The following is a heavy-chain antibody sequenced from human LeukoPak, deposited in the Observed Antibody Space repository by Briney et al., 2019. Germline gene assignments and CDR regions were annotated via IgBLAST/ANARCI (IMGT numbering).Heavy chain of an antibody. Sequence: GKSLRLSCAASGFTVISNYMSWVRQAPGKGLECVSVIHDGGITYYADSVKGRFTISRDNSKNTVCLQMNSLRAGDTAVYYCARTHPTGYFDYWGQGTLVTVSS. CDR2: IHDGGIT. CDR1: GFTVISNY. V-gene: IGHV3-53*01. D-gene: IGHD1-14*01. J-gene: IGHJ4*02. CDR3: ARTHPTGYFDY.